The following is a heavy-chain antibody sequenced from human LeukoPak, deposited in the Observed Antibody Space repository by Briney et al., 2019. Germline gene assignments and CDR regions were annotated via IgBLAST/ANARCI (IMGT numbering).Heavy chain of an antibody. J-gene: IGHJ6*02. D-gene: IGHD1-26*01. Sequence: PGGSLRLSCAASGFTISSYAMRWVRQAPGKGLEWLAVISYDGSNKYYADSVKGRFTISRDNSKNTLYLQMNSLRAEDTAVYYCARDGDSGSYYYGMDVWGQGTTVTVSS. CDR3: ARDGDSGSYYYGMDV. CDR1: GFTISSYA. V-gene: IGHV3-30*04. CDR2: ISYDGSNK.